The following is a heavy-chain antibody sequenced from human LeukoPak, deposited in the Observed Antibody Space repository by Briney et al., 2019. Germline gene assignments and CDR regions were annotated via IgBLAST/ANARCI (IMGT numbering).Heavy chain of an antibody. Sequence: PGGSLRLSCAASGFTFSSYWMSWVRQAPGKGLERVANIKQDGSEKYYVDSVKGRFTISRDNAKNSLYLQMNSLRAEDTAVYYCARDSEYSSLDYWGQGTLVTVSS. J-gene: IGHJ4*02. CDR3: ARDSEYSSLDY. CDR1: GFTFSSYW. CDR2: IKQDGSEK. V-gene: IGHV3-7*01. D-gene: IGHD6-6*01.